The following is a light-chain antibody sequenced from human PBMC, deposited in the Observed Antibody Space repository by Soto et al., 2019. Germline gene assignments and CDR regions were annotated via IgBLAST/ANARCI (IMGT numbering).Light chain of an antibody. V-gene: IGKV1-27*01. CDR1: QGISNY. Sequence: DIQMTQSLSSLSASVGDRVTITCRASQGISNYLAWYQQKPGKVPKLLIYAASTLRSGVPSRFSGSGSGTDFTLTISSLQPEDVATYYCQKYNSAPRTFGQGTKVDIK. CDR2: AAS. CDR3: QKYNSAPRT. J-gene: IGKJ1*01.